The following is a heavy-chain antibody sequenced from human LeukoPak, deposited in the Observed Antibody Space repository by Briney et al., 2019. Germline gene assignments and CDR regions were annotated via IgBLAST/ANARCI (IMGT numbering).Heavy chain of an antibody. Sequence: PGGSLRLSCAASGFTFSTYWMTWVRQAPGKGLEWVANIKHDGSAQYYVDSVKGRFTISRDNAKNLLYLQMNSLRAEDTAMYHCAAVTHGTYASDIWGQGTMVTVSS. CDR2: IKHDGSAQ. J-gene: IGHJ3*02. V-gene: IGHV3-7*01. CDR3: AAVTHGTYASDI. D-gene: IGHD4-17*01. CDR1: GFTFSTYW.